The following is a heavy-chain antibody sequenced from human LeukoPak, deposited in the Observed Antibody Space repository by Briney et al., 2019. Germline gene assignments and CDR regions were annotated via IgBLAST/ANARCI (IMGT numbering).Heavy chain of an antibody. CDR3: ARVAARPGYYYYMDV. CDR1: GGSISSGGYY. D-gene: IGHD6-6*01. Sequence: SETLSLTCTVSGGSISSGGYYWSWIRQHPGKGLEWIGYIYYSGSTYYNPSLKSRVTISVDTSKNQFSLKLSSVTAADTAVCYCARVAARPGYYYYMDVWGKGTTVTVSS. J-gene: IGHJ6*03. CDR2: IYYSGST. V-gene: IGHV4-31*03.